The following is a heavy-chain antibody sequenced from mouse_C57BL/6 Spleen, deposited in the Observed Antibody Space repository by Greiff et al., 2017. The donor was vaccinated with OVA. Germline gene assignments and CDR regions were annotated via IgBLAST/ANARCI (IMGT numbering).Heavy chain of an antibody. D-gene: IGHD2-5*01. Sequence: DVMLVESEGGLVQPGSSMKLSCTASGFTFSDYYMAWVRQVPEKGLEWVANINYDGSSTYYLDSLKSRFIISRDNAKNILYLQMSSLKSEDTATYYCARDVRGYYSNYGWYFDVWGTGTTVTVSS. CDR1: GFTFSDYY. CDR3: ARDVRGYYSNYGWYFDV. V-gene: IGHV5-16*01. J-gene: IGHJ1*03. CDR2: INYDGSST.